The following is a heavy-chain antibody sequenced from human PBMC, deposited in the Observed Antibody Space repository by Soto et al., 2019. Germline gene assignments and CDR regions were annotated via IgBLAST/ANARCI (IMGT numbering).Heavy chain of an antibody. CDR1: GFTFSSYG. D-gene: IGHD2-15*01. CDR3: ATLPKTNIDPIVDY. Sequence: QVQLVESGGGVVQPGRSLRLSCAASGFTFSSYGMHWVRQAPGKGLEWVAVISYDGSNKYYADSVKGRFTISRDNSKNTLYLQMNSLRAEDTAVYYCATLPKTNIDPIVDYWGQGTLVTVSS. J-gene: IGHJ4*02. CDR2: ISYDGSNK. V-gene: IGHV3-30*03.